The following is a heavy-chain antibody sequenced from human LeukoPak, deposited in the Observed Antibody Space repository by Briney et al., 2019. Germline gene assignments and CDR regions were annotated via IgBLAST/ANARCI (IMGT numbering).Heavy chain of an antibody. Sequence: GGSLRLSCAASGFTFSSYAMHWVRKAPGKGLEWVAVISYDGSNKYYADSVKGRFTISRDNSKNTLYLQMNSLRAEDTAVYYCARDVDYYYWGQGTLVTVSS. V-gene: IGHV3-30*04. CDR3: ARDVDYYY. D-gene: IGHD4/OR15-4a*01. CDR2: ISYDGSNK. CDR1: GFTFSSYA. J-gene: IGHJ4*02.